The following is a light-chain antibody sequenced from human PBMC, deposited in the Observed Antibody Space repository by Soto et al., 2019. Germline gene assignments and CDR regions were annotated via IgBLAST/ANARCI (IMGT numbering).Light chain of an antibody. CDR3: QQRSNWI. CDR2: DAS. CDR1: QSVSSD. J-gene: IGKJ4*01. V-gene: IGKV3-11*01. Sequence: EIVLPQAPATLSLSPGERATLSCRASQSVSSDLAWYQQKPGQAPRLLIYDASNRATGIPPRFSGSGSGTDFTLTSGSLEAGDFAVYYCQQRSNWIFGGGTKVEIK.